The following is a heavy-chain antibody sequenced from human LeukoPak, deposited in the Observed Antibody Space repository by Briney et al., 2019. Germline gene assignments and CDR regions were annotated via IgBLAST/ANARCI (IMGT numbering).Heavy chain of an antibody. CDR3: ARVVEGQGDAFDI. Sequence: ASVTVSCEASGYTFTSYGISWVRQAPGQGLEWMGWISAYNGNTNYAQKLQGRVTMTTDTSTGTAYMELRSLRSDDTAVYYCARVVEGQGDAFDIWGQGTMVTVSS. CDR1: GYTFTSYG. J-gene: IGHJ3*02. V-gene: IGHV1-18*01. CDR2: ISAYNGNT. D-gene: IGHD2-15*01.